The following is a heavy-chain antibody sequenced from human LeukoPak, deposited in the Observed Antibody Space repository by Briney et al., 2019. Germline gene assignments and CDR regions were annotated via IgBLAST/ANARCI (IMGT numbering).Heavy chain of an antibody. CDR2: IYYSGST. CDR1: GGSLSSSSYY. V-gene: IGHV4-39*01. CDR3: ASRVIVDTAMVTPFDY. J-gene: IGHJ4*02. Sequence: SETLSLTCTVSGGSLSSSSYYWGWIRQPPGKGLEWIGSIYYSGSTYYNPSLKSRVTISVDTSKNQFSLRLSSVTAADTAVYYCASRVIVDTAMVTPFDYWGQGTLVTVSS. D-gene: IGHD5-18*01.